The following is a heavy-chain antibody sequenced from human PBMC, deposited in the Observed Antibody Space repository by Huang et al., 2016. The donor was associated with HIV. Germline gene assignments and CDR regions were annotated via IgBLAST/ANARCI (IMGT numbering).Heavy chain of an antibody. CDR2: IIGNNGNT. V-gene: IGHV1-18*01. D-gene: IGHD2-15*01. CDR3: ARLGYCSGDICYPDY. CDR1: GFTSYG. J-gene: IGHJ4*02. Sequence: QVQLVQSGAEVKKPGASVKVSCKASGFTSYGLSWVRQAPGQGLEWMGWIIGNNGNTYYTQNFQGRVTMTTDTSTSTTFMERRSLRSDDTAVYYCARLGYCSGDICYPDYWGQGTLVTVSA.